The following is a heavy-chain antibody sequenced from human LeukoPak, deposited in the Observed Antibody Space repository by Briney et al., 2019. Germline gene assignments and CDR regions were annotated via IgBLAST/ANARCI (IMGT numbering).Heavy chain of an antibody. CDR1: GGSISSYY. CDR2: IYYSGST. V-gene: IGHV4-59*05. D-gene: IGHD2-2*01. CDR3: ARPRTLYCSSTSCYGNWFDP. J-gene: IGHJ5*02. Sequence: PSETLSLTCTVSGGSISSYYWSWIRQAPGKGLEWIGSIYYSGSTYYNPSLKSRVTISVDTSKNQFSLKLSSVTAADTAVYYCARPRTLYCSSTSCYGNWFDPWGQGTLVTVSS.